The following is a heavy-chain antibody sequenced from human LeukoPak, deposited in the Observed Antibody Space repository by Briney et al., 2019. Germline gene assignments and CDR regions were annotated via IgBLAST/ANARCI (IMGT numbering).Heavy chain of an antibody. CDR1: GYTFTDYH. V-gene: IGHV1-46*01. D-gene: IGHD5-24*01. J-gene: IGHJ3*01. CDR3: ARDQWGPDGL. Sequence: ASVKVSCKSPGYTFTDYHIHWVRQAPGQGLEWMGITYPVGDFTNSAQKSQGRVTMTSDTPTNTFYMELSGLRFDDTAVYYCARDQWGPDGLWGQGTMVTVSS. CDR2: TYPVGDFT.